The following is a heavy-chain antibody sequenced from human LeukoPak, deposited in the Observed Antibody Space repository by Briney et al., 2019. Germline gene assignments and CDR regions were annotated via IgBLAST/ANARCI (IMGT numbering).Heavy chain of an antibody. CDR3: ARAAYWYSSEPYYYYYYYMDV. Sequence: SETLSLTCTVSGDSISGYFWSWIRQPPGKGLEWIGYIYYSGTTSYNPSLKSRVTVSVDTSKNQFSLKLSSVTAADTAVYYCARAAYWYSSEPYYYYYYYMDVWGKGTTVTVSS. D-gene: IGHD6-25*01. CDR1: GDSISGYF. V-gene: IGHV4-59*12. J-gene: IGHJ6*03. CDR2: IYYSGTT.